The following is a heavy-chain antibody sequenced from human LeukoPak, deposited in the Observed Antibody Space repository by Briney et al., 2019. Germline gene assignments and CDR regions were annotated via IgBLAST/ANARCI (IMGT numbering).Heavy chain of an antibody. CDR3: AKGYSVGATNLNFDY. V-gene: IGHV3-30-3*01. D-gene: IGHD1-26*01. CDR1: GFTFSSYA. Sequence: SGRSLRLSCAASGFTFSSYAMHWVRQAPGKGLEWVAVISYDGSNKYYADSVKGRFTISRDNSKNTLYLQMNSLRAEDTAVYYCAKGYSVGATNLNFDYWGQGTLVTVSS. J-gene: IGHJ4*02. CDR2: ISYDGSNK.